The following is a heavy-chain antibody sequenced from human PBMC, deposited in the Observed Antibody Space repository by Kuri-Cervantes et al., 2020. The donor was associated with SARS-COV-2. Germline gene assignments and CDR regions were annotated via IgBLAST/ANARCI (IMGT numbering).Heavy chain of an antibody. J-gene: IGHJ6*02. CDR3: ARLGVAAAGSYYYYGMDV. D-gene: IGHD6-13*01. V-gene: IGHV3-30*03. CDR2: ISYDGSNK. Sequence: GESLKISCAASGFTFSSYGMHWVRQAPGKGLEWVAVISYDGSNKYYADSVKGRFTISRDNSKNTLYLQMNSLSAEDTAVYYCARLGVAAAGSYYYYGMDVWGQGTTVTVSS. CDR1: GFTFSSYG.